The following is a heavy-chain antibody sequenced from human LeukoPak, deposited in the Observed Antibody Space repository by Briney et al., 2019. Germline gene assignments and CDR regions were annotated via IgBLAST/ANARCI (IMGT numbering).Heavy chain of an antibody. V-gene: IGHV4-61*09. CDR2: IHTSGTT. CDR1: GGSISSGSYY. CDR3: ARTPDFEVEYGFDI. J-gene: IGHJ3*02. D-gene: IGHD1-14*01. Sequence: PSETLSLTCTVSGGSISSGSYYWSWIRQPAGKGLEWIGHIHTSGTTNYNPSLKSRVTISVDTSKNQFSLKLSSVTAADTAVYYCARTPDFEVEYGFDIWGQGTMVSVSS.